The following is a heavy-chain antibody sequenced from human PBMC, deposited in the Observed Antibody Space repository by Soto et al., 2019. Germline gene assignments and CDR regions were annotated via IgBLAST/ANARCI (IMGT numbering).Heavy chain of an antibody. CDR2: IIPIFGTA. CDR1: GGTFSSYA. V-gene: IGHV1-69*13. D-gene: IGHD3-22*01. CDR3: ARALSGLNWFDP. J-gene: IGHJ5*02. Sequence: ASVKVSCKASGGTFSSYAISWVRQAPGQGLEWMGGIIPIFGTANYAQKFQGRVTITADESTSTAYMELSSLRSEDTAVYYCARALSGLNWFDPWGQGTLVTVS.